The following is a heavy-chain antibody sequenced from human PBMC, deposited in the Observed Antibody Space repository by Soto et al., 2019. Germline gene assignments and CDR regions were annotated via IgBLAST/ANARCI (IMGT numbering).Heavy chain of an antibody. D-gene: IGHD2-2*01. CDR3: ANRVVIVPAALGRNYYYGMDV. CDR1: GFTFSSYA. V-gene: IGHV3-23*01. Sequence: LRLSCVACGFTFSSYAMSWVRQAPGKGLEWVSAISGSGGSTSYADSVKGRFTISRDNSKNTVHMQMNSLRAEDTAVYYCANRVVIVPAALGRNYYYGMDVWGQGTTVTVSS. J-gene: IGHJ6*02. CDR2: ISGSGGST.